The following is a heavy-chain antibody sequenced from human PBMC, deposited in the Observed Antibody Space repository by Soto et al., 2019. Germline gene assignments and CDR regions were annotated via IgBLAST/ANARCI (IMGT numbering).Heavy chain of an antibody. J-gene: IGHJ4*02. CDR2: IYYSGIT. CDR3: ARHGSN. V-gene: IGHV4-39*01. CDR1: GVSISNSSYY. Sequence: SETLSLTCTVSGVSISNSSYYWGWIRRPPGKGLEWIGTIYYSGITYYNPSLKSRVTISVDTSKNQFSLKLTSVTAADTAVYYCARHGSNWGQGTLVTV.